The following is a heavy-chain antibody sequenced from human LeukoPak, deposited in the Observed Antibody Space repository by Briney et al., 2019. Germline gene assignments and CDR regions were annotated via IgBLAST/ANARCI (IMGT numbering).Heavy chain of an antibody. CDR2: IIPIFGTA. CDR3: ARGLLPAGDYVWYFDL. J-gene: IGHJ2*01. Sequence: SVKVSCKASGGTFSSSAITWVRQAPGQGLVWMGNIIPIFGTANYAQKFQGRVTITADESTSTAYMELSSLRSGDTAVYYCARGLLPAGDYVWYFDLWGRGTLVTVSS. CDR1: GGTFSSSA. D-gene: IGHD4-17*01. V-gene: IGHV1-69*15.